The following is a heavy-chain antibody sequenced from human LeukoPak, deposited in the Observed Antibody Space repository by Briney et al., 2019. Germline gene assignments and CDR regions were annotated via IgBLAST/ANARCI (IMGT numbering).Heavy chain of an antibody. CDR1: RFTFSSYW. Sequence: GGSLRLSCAASRFTFSSYWMSWVRQAPGKGLEWMANIKQDGSEKYYVDSVKGRFTISRDNAKNSLYLQLNSLRAEDTAVYYCARDKGYSYVFDYWGQGTLVTVSS. CDR3: ARDKGYSYVFDY. J-gene: IGHJ4*02. V-gene: IGHV3-7*03. D-gene: IGHD5-18*01. CDR2: IKQDGSEK.